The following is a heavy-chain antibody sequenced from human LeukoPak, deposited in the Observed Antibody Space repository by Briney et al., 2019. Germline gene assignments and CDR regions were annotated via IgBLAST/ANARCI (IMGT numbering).Heavy chain of an antibody. V-gene: IGHV4-59*08. Sequence: SETLSLTCTVSGGSMNSYYWTWIRQPPGKGLEWIGSIYYTGITTYNLSLQSRVPLSVDTSKNQFSLRLTSVTAADTAVYYCAGSPEYCSGGNCYRFDHWGQGTLVTVSS. CDR2: IYYTGIT. CDR3: AGSPEYCSGGNCYRFDH. J-gene: IGHJ4*02. D-gene: IGHD2-15*01. CDR1: GGSMNSYY.